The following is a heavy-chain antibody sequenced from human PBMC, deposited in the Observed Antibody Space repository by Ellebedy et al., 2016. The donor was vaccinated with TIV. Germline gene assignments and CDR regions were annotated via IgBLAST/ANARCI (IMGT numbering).Heavy chain of an antibody. V-gene: IGHV3-74*01. CDR1: GFTFSSYW. J-gene: IGHJ4*02. D-gene: IGHD4-23*01. CDR2: ISSDGSST. Sequence: HTGGSLRLSCAASGFTFSSYWMPWVRQAPGKGLVWVSRISSDGSSTSYADSVKGRFTISRDNAKNTLYLQMNSLRPEDTAVYYWARGSVNGALWGQGTLVTVSS. CDR3: ARGSVNGAL.